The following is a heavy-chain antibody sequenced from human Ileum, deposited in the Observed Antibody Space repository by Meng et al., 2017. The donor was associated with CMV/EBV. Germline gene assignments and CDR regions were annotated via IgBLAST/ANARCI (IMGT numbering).Heavy chain of an antibody. Sequence: GESLKISCAASGFTFSNYRMNWVRQAPGKGLEWVAFVQYDRFSKYYADAVKGRFTISRDHSNNTLYLQMDSLRPEDTAIYYCARDFRYKWSYWLDPWGQGTLVTVSS. CDR2: VQYDRFSK. V-gene: IGHV3-30*02. CDR3: ARDFRYKWSYWLDP. D-gene: IGHD1-7*01. CDR1: GFTFSNYR. J-gene: IGHJ5*02.